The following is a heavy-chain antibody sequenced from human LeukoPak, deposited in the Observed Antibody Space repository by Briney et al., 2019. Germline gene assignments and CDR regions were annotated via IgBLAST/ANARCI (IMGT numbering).Heavy chain of an antibody. V-gene: IGHV3-23*01. Sequence: GGSLRLSCAASGFTFSRYAMSWVRQAPGKGLEWVSAVSGSGGSTFYADSVKGRFTISRDNSRNTLYLQMNSLRAEDTAVYYCAKDYYYGSGSYYTEFDYWGQGTLVTVSS. CDR2: VSGSGGST. CDR3: AKDYYYGSGSYYTEFDY. J-gene: IGHJ4*02. CDR1: GFTFSRYA. D-gene: IGHD3-10*01.